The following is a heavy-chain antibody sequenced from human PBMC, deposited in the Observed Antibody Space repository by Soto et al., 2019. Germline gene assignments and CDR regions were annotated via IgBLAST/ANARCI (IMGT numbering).Heavy chain of an antibody. CDR3: ILGSGWKDFDY. V-gene: IGHV4-39*01. J-gene: IGHJ4*02. Sequence: QLQLQESGPGLVKPSENLSLTCTVSGGSITSSSYYWGWIRQPPGKGLEWIGSIYYSGSTYYNPSLKLRVTISVDTSKNQFSLKLSSVTAADTAVDYCILGSGWKDFDYWGQGTLVTVSS. CDR2: IYYSGST. CDR1: GGSITSSSYY. D-gene: IGHD3-22*01.